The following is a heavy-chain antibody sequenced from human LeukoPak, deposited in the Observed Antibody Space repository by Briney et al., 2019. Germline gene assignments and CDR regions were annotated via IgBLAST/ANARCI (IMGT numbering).Heavy chain of an antibody. CDR1: GFTFSSNA. Sequence: GRSLRLSCAASGFTFSSNAMHWVRQAPGKGLEWVAVISYDGSNKYYADSVKGRFTISRDNSKNTLYLQMNSLRAEDTAVYYCARDHCSSTSCYGYHYYYGMDVWGQGTTVTVSS. D-gene: IGHD2-2*01. V-gene: IGHV3-30-3*01. J-gene: IGHJ6*02. CDR2: ISYDGSNK. CDR3: ARDHCSSTSCYGYHYYYGMDV.